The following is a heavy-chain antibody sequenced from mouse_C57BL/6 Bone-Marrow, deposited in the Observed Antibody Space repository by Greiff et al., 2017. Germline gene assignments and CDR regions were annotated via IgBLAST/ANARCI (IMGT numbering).Heavy chain of an antibody. J-gene: IGHJ4*01. D-gene: IGHD1-1*01. CDR2: ISYSGST. CDR3: ARGKLRGYAMDY. CDR1: GYSITSGYD. Sequence: EVQLQQSGPGMVKPSQSLSLTCTVTGYSITSGYDWHWIRHFPGNKLEWMGYISYSGSTNYNPSLKSRISITHDTSKNHFFLKLNSVTTEDTATYYCARGKLRGYAMDYWGQGTSVTVSS. V-gene: IGHV3-1*01.